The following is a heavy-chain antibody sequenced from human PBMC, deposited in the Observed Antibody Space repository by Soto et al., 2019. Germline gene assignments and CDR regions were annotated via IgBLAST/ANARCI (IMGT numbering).Heavy chain of an antibody. Sequence: SETLSLTCTVSGGSISSYYWSWIRQPPGKGLEWIGEINHSGSTNYNPSLKSRVTISVDTSKNQFSLKLSSVTAADTAVYYCARGVGSMVRGVLQYFDYWGQGTLVTVSS. CDR2: INHSGST. V-gene: IGHV4-34*01. CDR3: ARGVGSMVRGVLQYFDY. CDR1: GGSISSYY. D-gene: IGHD3-10*01. J-gene: IGHJ4*02.